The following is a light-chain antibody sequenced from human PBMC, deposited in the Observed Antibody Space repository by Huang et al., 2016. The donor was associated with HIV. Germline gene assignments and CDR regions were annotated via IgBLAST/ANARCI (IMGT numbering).Light chain of an antibody. CDR3: QQSYSALGLT. CDR2: VAS. CDR1: QSIGTY. Sequence: DIQMTQSPSSLSASVGDRVTIACRASQSIGTYLNWYQQTRGKAPRLLIHVASSLQSGVPSRFSDSGSGTDFTLTISSLQPEDFATYYCQQSYSALGLTFGGGTKVEIK. J-gene: IGKJ4*01. V-gene: IGKV1-39*01.